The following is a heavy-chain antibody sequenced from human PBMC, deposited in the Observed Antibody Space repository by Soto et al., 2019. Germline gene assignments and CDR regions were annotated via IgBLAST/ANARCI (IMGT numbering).Heavy chain of an antibody. V-gene: IGHV4-59*01. D-gene: IGHD5-12*01. J-gene: IGHJ4*02. Sequence: SETLSLTCTVSGGSISNNFWSWIRQSPGKGLEWIGYIHYTGSTNCNPSLKSRVTISVDTSKNQLSLRLSSVTAADTAVYYCARRDGYNRFDYWGQGALVTVSS. CDR2: IHYTGST. CDR3: ARRDGYNRFDY. CDR1: GGSISNNF.